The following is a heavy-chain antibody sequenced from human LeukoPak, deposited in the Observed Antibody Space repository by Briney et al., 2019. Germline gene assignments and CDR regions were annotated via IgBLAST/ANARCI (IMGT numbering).Heavy chain of an antibody. CDR1: GFTFSSYS. CDR2: ISSSSSYI. J-gene: IGHJ4*02. D-gene: IGHD3-22*01. Sequence: GGSLRLSCAASGFTFSSYSMNWVRQAPGKGLEWVSSISSSSSYIYYADSVKGRFTISRDNSKNTLYLQMNSLRAEDTAVYYCAKDGGQIVVVIQEGDYFDYWGQGTLVTVSS. V-gene: IGHV3-21*04. CDR3: AKDGGQIVVVIQEGDYFDY.